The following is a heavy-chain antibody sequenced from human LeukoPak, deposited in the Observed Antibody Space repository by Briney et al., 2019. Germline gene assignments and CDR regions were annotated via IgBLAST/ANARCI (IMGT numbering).Heavy chain of an antibody. CDR2: IDYSGGT. D-gene: IGHD3-10*01. J-gene: IGHJ4*02. V-gene: IGHV4-39*01. CDR3: ARRPSGDGHFDY. Sequence: SETLSLTCTVSSGSISSSSHYWGWNRQPPGKGLEWIGRIDYSGGTYYNPSLKSRVTISVDTSKNQFSLKLTSVTAADTAVYYCARRPSGDGHFDYWGQGTLVTVSS. CDR1: SGSISSSSHY.